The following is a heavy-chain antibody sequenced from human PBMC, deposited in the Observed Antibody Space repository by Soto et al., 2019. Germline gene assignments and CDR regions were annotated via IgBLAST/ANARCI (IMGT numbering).Heavy chain of an antibody. CDR3: ARDLESSGWYSHYYYGMDV. D-gene: IGHD6-19*01. Sequence: PGGSLRLSCAASGFTFSAYYMSWIRPAPGKGLEWVSYISSSGSTIYYADSVKGRFTISRDNAKNSLYLQMNSLRAEDTAVYYCARDLESSGWYSHYYYGMDVWGQGTTVTVSS. CDR2: ISSSGSTI. V-gene: IGHV3-11*01. CDR1: GFTFSAYY. J-gene: IGHJ6*02.